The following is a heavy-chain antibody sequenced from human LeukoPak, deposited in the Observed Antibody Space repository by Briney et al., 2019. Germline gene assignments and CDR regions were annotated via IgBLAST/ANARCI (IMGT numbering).Heavy chain of an antibody. Sequence: PGRSLRLSCAASGFTFSSYGMHWIRQAPGKGLEWVAVISYDGSNKYYADSVKGRFTISRDNSKNTLYLQMNSLRAEDTAVYYCAKDQGEIVWFGEGGFDYWGQGTLVTVSS. CDR1: GFTFSSYG. CDR3: AKDQGEIVWFGEGGFDY. V-gene: IGHV3-30*18. J-gene: IGHJ4*02. CDR2: ISYDGSNK. D-gene: IGHD3-10*01.